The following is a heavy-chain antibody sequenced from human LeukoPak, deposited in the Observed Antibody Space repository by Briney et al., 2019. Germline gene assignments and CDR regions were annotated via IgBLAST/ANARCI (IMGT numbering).Heavy chain of an antibody. J-gene: IGHJ6*02. D-gene: IGHD3-10*01. CDR2: MNPNSGNT. V-gene: IGHV1-8*01. CDR3: ARGRYYYGSGSYSRGGKYYYYGMDV. CDR1: GCTFTSYD. Sequence: ASVKVSCKASGCTFTSYDINWVRQATGQGLEWMGWMNPNSGNTGYAQKFQGRVTMTRNTSISTAYMELSSLRSEDTAVYYCARGRYYYGSGSYSRGGKYYYYGMDVWGQGTTVTVSS.